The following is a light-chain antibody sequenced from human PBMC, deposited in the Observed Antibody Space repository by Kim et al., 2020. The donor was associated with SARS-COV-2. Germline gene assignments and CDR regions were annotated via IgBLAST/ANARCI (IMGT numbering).Light chain of an antibody. Sequence: GQSVPISCPGPSSDVVGYTYVSWSQQHPGKAPKLMIYDVSKRPSGVPDRFSGSKSGNTASLTISGLQAEDEADYYCCSYAGSYTYVFGTGTKVTVL. CDR3: CSYAGSYTYV. J-gene: IGLJ1*01. CDR2: DVS. V-gene: IGLV2-11*01. CDR1: SSDVVGYTY.